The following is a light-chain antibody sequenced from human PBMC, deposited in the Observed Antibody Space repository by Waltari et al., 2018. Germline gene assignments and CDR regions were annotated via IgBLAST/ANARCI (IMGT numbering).Light chain of an antibody. CDR3: QVFET. Sequence: DIQVTQSPSTLSASVGDRVTITCRASHTISSGLAWYQQIPGKAPKLLIYKASFLESGVPSRFSGSGSGTEFTLTISSLQPDDFATYYCQVFETFGQGTKLEIK. V-gene: IGKV1-5*03. CDR2: KAS. J-gene: IGKJ2*01. CDR1: HTISSG.